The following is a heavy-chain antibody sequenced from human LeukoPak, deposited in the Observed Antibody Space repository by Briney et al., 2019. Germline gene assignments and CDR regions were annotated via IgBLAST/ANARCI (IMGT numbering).Heavy chain of an antibody. V-gene: IGHV1-46*01. J-gene: IGHJ4*02. D-gene: IGHD6-6*01. CDR2: INPSGGST. CDR1: GYTFTSYY. Sequence: GASVKVSGKASGYTFTSYYMHWVRQAPGQGLEWMGIINPSGGSTSYAQKFQGRVTMTRDMSTSTVYKELSSLRSEDTAVYYCASEGYSSSSGDYWGQGTLVTVSS. CDR3: ASEGYSSSSGDY.